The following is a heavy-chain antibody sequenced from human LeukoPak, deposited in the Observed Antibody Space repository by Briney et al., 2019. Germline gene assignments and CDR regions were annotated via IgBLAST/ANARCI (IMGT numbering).Heavy chain of an antibody. V-gene: IGHV3-64*01. D-gene: IGHD3-22*01. CDR1: GFTFSSYA. J-gene: IGHJ4*02. CDR3: AREGDDSSGYHPDGFDY. CDR2: ISSNGGST. Sequence: GGSLRLSCAASGFTFSSYAMHWVRQAPGKGLEYVSGISSNGGSTYYANSVKGRFTISRDNAKNSLYLQMNSLRAEDTAVYYCAREGDDSSGYHPDGFDYWGQGTLVTVSS.